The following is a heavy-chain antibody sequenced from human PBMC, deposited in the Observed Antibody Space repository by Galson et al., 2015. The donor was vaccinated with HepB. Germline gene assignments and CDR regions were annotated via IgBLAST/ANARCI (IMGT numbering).Heavy chain of an antibody. CDR3: ATDVPNTGGAFHI. Sequence: SLRLSCAASGFTFSSYAMNWVRQAPGKGLEWVGRITSKKDGETIDYAAPVKGRLTISRDDSKNTLFVQMNSLQTDDTAVYYCATDVPNTGGAFHIWGQGTMVTVSS. V-gene: IGHV3-15*01. D-gene: IGHD1-1*01. CDR1: GFTFSSYA. CDR2: ITSKKDGETI. J-gene: IGHJ3*02.